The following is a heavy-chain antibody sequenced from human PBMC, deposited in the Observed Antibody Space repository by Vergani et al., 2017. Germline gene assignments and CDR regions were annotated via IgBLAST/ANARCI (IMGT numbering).Heavy chain of an antibody. V-gene: IGHV3-30-3*01. CDR2: ISYDGSNK. J-gene: IGHJ5*02. CDR1: GFTFSSYA. Sequence: VQLVESGGGVVQPGRSLRLSCAASGFTFSSYAMHCVRQAPGKGLEWVAVISYDGSNKYYADSVKGRFTISRDNSKNTLYLQMNSLRAEDTAVYYCARCPRYQLLSVWFDPWGQGTLVTVSS. CDR3: ARCPRYQLLSVWFDP. D-gene: IGHD2-2*01.